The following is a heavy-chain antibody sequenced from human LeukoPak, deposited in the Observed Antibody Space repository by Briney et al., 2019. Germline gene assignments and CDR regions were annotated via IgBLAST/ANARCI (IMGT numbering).Heavy chain of an antibody. CDR1: GFTVSSNY. CDR3: ARVRYYGSGSYYVDY. Sequence: PGGSLRLSCAASGFTVSSNYMSWVRQAPGKGLEWIGSIYYSGSTYYNPSLKSRVTISVDTSKNQFSLKLSSVTAADTAVYYCARVRYYGSGSYYVDYWGQGTLVTVSS. CDR2: IYYSGST. D-gene: IGHD3-10*01. V-gene: IGHV4-39*07. J-gene: IGHJ4*02.